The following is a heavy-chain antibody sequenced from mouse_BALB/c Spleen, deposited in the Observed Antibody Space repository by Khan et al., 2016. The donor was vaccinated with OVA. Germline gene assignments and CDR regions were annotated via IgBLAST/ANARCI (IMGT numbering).Heavy chain of an antibody. D-gene: IGHD2-12*01. CDR3: ARGYEFFPY. J-gene: IGHJ3*01. Sequence: VRLQQSGPDLVKPGASVKISCKASGYSFTVYYMIWVKQSHGKSPEWIGRVNPNNGDTNYNQNFKGKAILTVDKSSNTAYMELRSLTSEDSTVFYCARGYEFFPYWGQGTLVTVSA. CDR1: GYSFTVYY. V-gene: IGHV1-26*01. CDR2: VNPNNGDT.